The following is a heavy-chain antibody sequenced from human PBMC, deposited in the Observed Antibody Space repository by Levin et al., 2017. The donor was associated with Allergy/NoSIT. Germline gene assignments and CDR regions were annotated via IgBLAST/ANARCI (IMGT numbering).Heavy chain of an antibody. J-gene: IGHJ4*02. CDR1: GGSISSYY. D-gene: IGHD5-18*01. CDR2: IYYSGST. Sequence: SETLSLTCTVSGGSISSYYWSWIRQPPGKGLEWIGYIYYSGSTNYNPSLKSRVTISVDTSKNQFSLKLSSVTAADTAVYYCAREFKPYSYGFSFAYWGQGTLVTVSS. CDR3: AREFKPYSYGFSFAY. V-gene: IGHV4-59*01.